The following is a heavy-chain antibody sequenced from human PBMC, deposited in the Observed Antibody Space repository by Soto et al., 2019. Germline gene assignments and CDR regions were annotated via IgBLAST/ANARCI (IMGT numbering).Heavy chain of an antibody. J-gene: IGHJ6*02. CDR3: ARVVVVIPPGYYYAMDV. D-gene: IGHD3-22*01. V-gene: IGHV3-23*01. CDR1: EFTFSSYA. CDR2: ISGVGGTT. Sequence: GGSLRLSCAASEFTFSSYAMSWVRQAPGKGLEWVSAISGVGGTTSYADSVKGRFTISRDNSKNTLYLQMNSLRDEDTAVYYCARVVVVIPPGYYYAMDVWGQGTTVTVSS.